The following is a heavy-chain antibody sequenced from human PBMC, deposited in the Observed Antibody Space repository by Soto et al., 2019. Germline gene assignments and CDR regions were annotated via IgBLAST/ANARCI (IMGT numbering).Heavy chain of an antibody. Sequence: DTLSLTCAVSGASVSSPYWWSWVRQPPGKGPECIGEINHRGSANYNPSLKSRVTISVDISKSQFSLRLTSVTAADTAVYYCARYNAASGTYYFDFWGQGDLVTVSS. D-gene: IGHD6-13*01. CDR2: INHRGSA. CDR1: GASVSSPYW. V-gene: IGHV4-4*02. J-gene: IGHJ4*02. CDR3: ARYNAASGTYYFDF.